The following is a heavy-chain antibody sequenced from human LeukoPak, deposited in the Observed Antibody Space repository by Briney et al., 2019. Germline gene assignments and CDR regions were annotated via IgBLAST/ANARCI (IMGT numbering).Heavy chain of an antibody. CDR2: VYYTGST. J-gene: IGHJ4*02. V-gene: IGHV4-59*01. CDR3: ARDSSTVTTRHFDY. CDR1: GGSINNYY. D-gene: IGHD4-17*01. Sequence: SETLSLTCTVSGGSINNYYWTWIRQPPGKGLECIGYVYYTGSTYYNPSLKSRVTISVDTTRNQFSLKLNSVTAADTAVYYCARDSSTVTTRHFDYWGQGTLVTVSS.